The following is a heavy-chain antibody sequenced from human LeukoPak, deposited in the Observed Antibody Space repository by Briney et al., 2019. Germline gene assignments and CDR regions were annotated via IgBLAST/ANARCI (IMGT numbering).Heavy chain of an antibody. CDR2: INHSGST. CDR1: GDSISSTNFY. V-gene: IGHV4-39*07. Sequence: PSETLSLTCTVSGDSISSTNFYWSWIRQPPGKGLEWIGEINHSGSTNYNPSLKSRVTISVDTSKNQFSLKLSSVTAADTAVYYCARRREPRIGQWPYDYWGQGTLVTVSS. D-gene: IGHD6-19*01. J-gene: IGHJ4*02. CDR3: ARRREPRIGQWPYDY.